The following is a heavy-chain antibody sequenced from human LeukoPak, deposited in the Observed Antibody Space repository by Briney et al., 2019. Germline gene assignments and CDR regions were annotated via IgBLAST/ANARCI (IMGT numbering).Heavy chain of an antibody. CDR2: ISYDGSNK. CDR3: AKDQLAGLSRPYVFDI. V-gene: IGHV3-30*18. D-gene: IGHD1-1*01. Sequence: GGSLRLSCAASGFTFSTYAMHWVRQAPGKGLEWVAVISYDGSNKYFADSVKGRFTIPRDHSKNTLYLQMSSLRPEDTAVYYCAKDQLAGLSRPYVFDIWGQGTMVTVSS. CDR1: GFTFSTYA. J-gene: IGHJ3*02.